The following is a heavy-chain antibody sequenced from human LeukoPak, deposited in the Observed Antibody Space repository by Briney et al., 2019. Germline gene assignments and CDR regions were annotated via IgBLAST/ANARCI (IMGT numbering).Heavy chain of an antibody. D-gene: IGHD3-22*01. J-gene: IGHJ4*02. CDR3: ARDRRNTYYYDSSGYSPLDY. V-gene: IGHV4-61*02. Sequence: SQTLSLTCTVSGDSISSNNYYWSWIRQPGGKGLEWIERIYNSGTTNYHPSLNSRVTISVHTSKTQFSLKLSSLTAADTAVYYCARDRRNTYYYDSSGYSPLDYWGQGTLVTVSS. CDR1: GDSISSNNYY. CDR2: IYNSGTT.